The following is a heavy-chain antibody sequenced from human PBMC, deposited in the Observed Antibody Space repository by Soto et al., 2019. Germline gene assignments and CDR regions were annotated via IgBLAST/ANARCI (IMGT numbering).Heavy chain of an antibody. CDR1: GFTFSSYS. CDR3: ARGLSFGELYGY. J-gene: IGHJ4*02. D-gene: IGHD3-10*01. Sequence: GGSLRLSCAASGFTFSSYSMNWVRQAPGKGLEWVSSISSSSSYIYYADSVKGRFTISRDNAKNSLYLQMNSLRAEDTAVYYCARGLSFGELYGYWGQGTLVTVSS. V-gene: IGHV3-21*01. CDR2: ISSSSSYI.